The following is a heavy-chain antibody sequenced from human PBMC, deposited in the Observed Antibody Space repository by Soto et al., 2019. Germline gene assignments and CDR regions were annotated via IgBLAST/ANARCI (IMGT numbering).Heavy chain of an antibody. CDR3: ARIEVAGLGYYFDH. Sequence: QITFKESGPTLVKPTQTLTLTCTFSGFSLSSTRMAVGWIRQPPGKALEWLALIYWDADKRYSPFLKSRLTITKDTSKTQVVLTMSIMDPVDTARDYCARIEVAGLGYYFDHWGQGTMVTVSS. V-gene: IGHV2-5*02. CDR1: GFSLSSTRMA. J-gene: IGHJ4*02. CDR2: IYWDADK. D-gene: IGHD6-19*01.